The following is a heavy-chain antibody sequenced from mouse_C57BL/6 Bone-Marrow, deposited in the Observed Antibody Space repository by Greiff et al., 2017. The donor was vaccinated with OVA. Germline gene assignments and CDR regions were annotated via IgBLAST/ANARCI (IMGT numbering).Heavy chain of an antibody. V-gene: IGHV2-2*01. Sequence: QVQLQQSGPGLVQPSQTLSITCTVSGFSFTSYGVHWVRQSPGQGLEWLGVIWRGGSTAYNAAFISSLSISTDNSTSQVFFKMISLQADDAALYYCASDDYSWFAYWGQGTLVTVSA. CDR1: GFSFTSYG. CDR2: IWRGGST. CDR3: ASDDYSWFAY. D-gene: IGHD2-3*01. J-gene: IGHJ3*01.